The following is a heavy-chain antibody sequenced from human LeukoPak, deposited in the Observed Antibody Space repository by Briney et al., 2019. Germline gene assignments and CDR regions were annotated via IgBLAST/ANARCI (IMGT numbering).Heavy chain of an antibody. J-gene: IGHJ4*02. Sequence: SETLSLTCTVSGGSISTSSYYWGWIRQPPGKGLEWIGSLYHTGSTHYNPSLKSRVNISVDTSKNQFSLKLNSVTAADTAVYYCARQADFALVEMATIMFDYWGQGTLVTVSS. CDR1: GGSISTSSYY. D-gene: IGHD5-24*01. CDR2: LYHTGST. V-gene: IGHV4-39*01. CDR3: ARQADFALVEMATIMFDY.